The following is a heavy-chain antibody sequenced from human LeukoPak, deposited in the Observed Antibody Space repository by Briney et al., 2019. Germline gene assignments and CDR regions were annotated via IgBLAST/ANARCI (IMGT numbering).Heavy chain of an antibody. Sequence: TPSETLSLTCTVSSGSIRNSNYYWGWIRQPPGKGLEWIGSIFYDGSSDYNPALKSRVTIYVDTYKNQFYLNLRSVSAADTAVYYCTRDDFGIKTDWEDYYYMDVWGKGTTVTVSS. D-gene: IGHD3-3*01. CDR3: TRDDFGIKTDWEDYYYMDV. CDR1: SGSIRNSNYY. V-gene: IGHV4-39*02. CDR2: IFYDGSS. J-gene: IGHJ6*03.